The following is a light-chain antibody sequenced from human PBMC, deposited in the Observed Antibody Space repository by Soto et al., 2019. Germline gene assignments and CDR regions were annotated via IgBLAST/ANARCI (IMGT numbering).Light chain of an antibody. Sequence: VMTQSPLSLPVTPGEPASISCRSSQSLLDSNGYSRFDWYLHLGSNRASGVPDRFSGSGSGTDFTLKISRVEAEDVGVYYCMQALQTPLTFGQGTRLEIK. CDR1: QSLLDSNGYSR. CDR3: MQALQTPLT. V-gene: IGKV2-28*01. J-gene: IGKJ5*01. CDR2: LGS.